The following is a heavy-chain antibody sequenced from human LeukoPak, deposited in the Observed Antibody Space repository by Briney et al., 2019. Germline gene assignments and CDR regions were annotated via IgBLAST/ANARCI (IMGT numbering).Heavy chain of an antibody. V-gene: IGHV3-33*01. CDR2: IWYDGSNK. CDR3: ARNYYDSSGYDDY. Sequence: PGGSLRLSCAASGFTFSSYGMHWVRRAPGKGLEWVAVIWYDGSNKYYADSVKGRFTISRDNAKNSLYLQMNSLRAEDTAVYYCARNYYDSSGYDDYWGQGTLVTVSS. CDR1: GFTFSSYG. J-gene: IGHJ4*02. D-gene: IGHD3-22*01.